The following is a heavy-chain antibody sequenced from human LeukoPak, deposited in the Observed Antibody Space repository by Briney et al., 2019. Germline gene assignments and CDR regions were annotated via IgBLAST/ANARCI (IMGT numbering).Heavy chain of an antibody. CDR1: GFTFSSYA. D-gene: IGHD3-3*01. V-gene: IGHV3-23*01. J-gene: IGHJ4*02. Sequence: GGSLRLSCAASGFTFSSYAMSWVRQAPGKGLEWVSAISGSGGSTYYADSVKGRFIISRDNSKNTLYVQMNSLRVEDTAVYYCAKYVDTIFGVVQFDYWGQGTLVTVSS. CDR2: ISGSGGST. CDR3: AKYVDTIFGVVQFDY.